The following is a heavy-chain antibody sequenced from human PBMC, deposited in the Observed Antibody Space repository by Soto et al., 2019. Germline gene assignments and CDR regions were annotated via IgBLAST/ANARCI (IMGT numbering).Heavy chain of an antibody. J-gene: IGHJ4*02. CDR1: RGTFTNYA. D-gene: IGHD3-22*01. CDR3: ARDRAGYYSHFVY. CDR2: IMPFFGSG. V-gene: IGHV1-69*01. Sequence: SGAEVKKPGSSVKVSCKALRGTFTNYAFSWVRQAPGQGLEWMGGIMPFFGSGNYAQKFQGRINITADESTSSVYLELTSLRSEDTAVYYCARDRAGYYSHFVYWGQGTPVIVSS.